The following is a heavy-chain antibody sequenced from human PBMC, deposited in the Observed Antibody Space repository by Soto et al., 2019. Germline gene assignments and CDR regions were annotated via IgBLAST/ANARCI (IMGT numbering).Heavy chain of an antibody. CDR2: IIPIFGTA. CDR1: GGTFISYA. CDR3: ARTEYYDSSGYSSFDY. V-gene: IGHV1-69*13. Sequence: GASVKVSCKASGGTFISYAISWVRQAPGQGLEWMGGIIPIFGTANYAQKFQGRVTITADESTSTAYMELSSLRSEDTAVYYCARTEYYDSSGYSSFDYWGQGTLVTSPQ. J-gene: IGHJ4*02. D-gene: IGHD3-22*01.